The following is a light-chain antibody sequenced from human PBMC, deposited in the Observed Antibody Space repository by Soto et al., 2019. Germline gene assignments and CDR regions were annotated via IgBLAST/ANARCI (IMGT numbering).Light chain of an antibody. CDR2: LGS. V-gene: IGKV2-28*01. CDR1: QSLLHSNGYNY. Sequence: EIVMTQSPLSLPVTPGEPASISCRSSQSLLHSNGYNYLDWYLQKPGQSPQLLIYLGSNRASGVPDRVSGSGSGTDFTLKISRVEAEDVGVYYCMQALQTPTFGGGTKVEIK. J-gene: IGKJ4*01. CDR3: MQALQTPT.